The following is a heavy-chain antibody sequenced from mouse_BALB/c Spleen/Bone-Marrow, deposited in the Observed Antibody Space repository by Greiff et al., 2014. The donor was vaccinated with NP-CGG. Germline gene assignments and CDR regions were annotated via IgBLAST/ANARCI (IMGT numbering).Heavy chain of an antibody. Sequence: QVQLQQSGPGLVQPSQSLSITCTVSGFSLTSYGVHWVRQSPGKGLEWLGVILSGGSTDYNAAFMSRLSIIKDNAKNQVFFKMNRLQAKDTAVYYCAKNFRGKYVRNMDYWGQGTSVTVSS. CDR3: AKNFRGKYVRNMDY. CDR1: GFSLTSYG. CDR2: ILSGGST. V-gene: IGHV2-5*01. J-gene: IGHJ4*01. D-gene: IGHD2-1*01.